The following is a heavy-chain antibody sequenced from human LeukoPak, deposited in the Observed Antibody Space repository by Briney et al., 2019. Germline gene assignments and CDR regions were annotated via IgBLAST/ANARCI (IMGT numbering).Heavy chain of an antibody. J-gene: IGHJ4*02. Sequence: GGSLRLSCAASGFTFSSYEMNWVRQAPGKGREWVSYISSSGSTIYYADSVKGRLTISRDNAKNSLYLQMNSLRAEDTAVYYCARRPYYYDSLDYWGQGTLVTVSS. CDR1: GFTFSSYE. V-gene: IGHV3-48*03. CDR2: ISSSGSTI. D-gene: IGHD3-22*01. CDR3: ARRPYYYDSLDY.